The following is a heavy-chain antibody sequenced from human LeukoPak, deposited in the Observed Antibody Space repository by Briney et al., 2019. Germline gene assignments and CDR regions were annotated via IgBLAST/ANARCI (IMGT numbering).Heavy chain of an antibody. D-gene: IGHD3-10*01. CDR3: ARTIDYYGAGSTRGYFAY. V-gene: IGHV4-34*01. Sequence: PSETLSLTCAVYGGSFSGYNWTWIRQPPGKGLEWIGEINHIGSTNYNPSLKSRVTISVDTSKNQFSLKLSSVTAADTAVYYCARTIDYYGAGSTRGYFAYWGQGTLVTVSS. J-gene: IGHJ4*02. CDR2: INHIGST. CDR1: GGSFSGYN.